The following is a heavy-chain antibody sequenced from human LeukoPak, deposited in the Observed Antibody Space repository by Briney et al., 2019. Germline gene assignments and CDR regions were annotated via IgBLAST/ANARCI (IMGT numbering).Heavy chain of an antibody. CDR1: GGSFSGYY. J-gene: IGHJ4*02. CDR2: INHSGST. D-gene: IGHD3-9*01. CDR3: ARGPRGILTGYYLDY. V-gene: IGHV4-34*01. Sequence: SETLSLTCAVYGGSFSGYYWSWIRQPPGKGLEWIGEINHSGSTNYNPSLKSRVTISVDTSKNQFSLKLSSVTAADTAVYYCARGPRGILTGYYLDYWGQGTLATVSS.